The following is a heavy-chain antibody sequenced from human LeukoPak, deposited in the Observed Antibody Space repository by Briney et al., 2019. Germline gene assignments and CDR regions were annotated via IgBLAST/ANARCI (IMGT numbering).Heavy chain of an antibody. Sequence: SETLSLTCTVSGYSISSGYHWGWIRQAPGKGLEWLGSIYQSGSTYDNPSLKSRVTLSVDTSKNQVSLKLNSVTAADTAVYYCARVGYSDSGNYYDDRGVFDYWGQGTLVTVSS. D-gene: IGHD3-10*01. CDR3: ARVGYSDSGNYYDDRGVFDY. CDR2: IYQSGST. J-gene: IGHJ4*02. V-gene: IGHV4-38-2*02. CDR1: GYSISSGYH.